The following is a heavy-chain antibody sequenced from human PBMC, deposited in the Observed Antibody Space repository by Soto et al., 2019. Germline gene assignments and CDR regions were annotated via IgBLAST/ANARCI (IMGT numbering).Heavy chain of an antibody. D-gene: IGHD6-13*01. CDR3: TTDGYSTLKRFRFDY. Sequence: LGDYAMSWFRQAPGNGLEWVGFIKTKTDGATTEYAASVKGRFTISRDDSKGIAYLQMNSLKTEDTAVYYCTTDGYSTLKRFRFDYWGLGTLVTVSS. J-gene: IGHJ4*01. V-gene: IGHV3-49*03. CDR1: LGDYA. CDR2: IKTKTDGATT.